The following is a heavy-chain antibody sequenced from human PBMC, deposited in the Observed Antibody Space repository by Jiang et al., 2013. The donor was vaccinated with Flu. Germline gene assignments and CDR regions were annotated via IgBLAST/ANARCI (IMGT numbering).Heavy chain of an antibody. Sequence: GLLKPSETLSLTCAVSGGSIRSYFWSWIRQPAGKGLEWIGRIYTSGSTNYNPSLKSRVTMSVDTSKNQFSLKLSSVTAADTAVYYCARDDDSNGQGAFDIWGQGTMVTVSS. CDR3: ARDDDSNGQGAFDI. V-gene: IGHV4-4*07. CDR2: IYTSGST. J-gene: IGHJ3*02. D-gene: IGHD3-22*01. CDR1: GGSIRSYF.